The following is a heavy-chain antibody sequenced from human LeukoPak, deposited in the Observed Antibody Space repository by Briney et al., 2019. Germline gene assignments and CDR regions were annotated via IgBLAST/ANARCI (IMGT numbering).Heavy chain of an antibody. CDR2: ISGSGDSR. CDR3: AKDIDSFGLHQLLGLDY. D-gene: IGHD1-26*01. J-gene: IGHJ4*02. CDR1: GFTFSSYA. V-gene: IGHV3-23*01. Sequence: GGSLRLSCAASGFTFSSYAMSWVRQAPGKGLEWVSGISGSGDSRYYADSVKGRFTISRDNSKNTLYLQMNSLRAEDTAVYFCAKDIDSFGLHQLLGLDYWGQGTLVTVSS.